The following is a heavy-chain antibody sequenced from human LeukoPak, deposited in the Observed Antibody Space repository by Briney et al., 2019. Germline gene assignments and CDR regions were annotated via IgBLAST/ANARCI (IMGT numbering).Heavy chain of an antibody. CDR3: ARDSSVGATTSYYGMDV. CDR2: INPNSGGT. D-gene: IGHD1-26*01. CDR1: GYTFTGYY. J-gene: IGHJ6*02. Sequence: ASVKVSCKASGYTFTGYYMHWVRQAPGQGLEWMGWINPNSGGTNYAQKFQGWVTMTRDTSISTAYMELSRLRSDDTAVYYCARDSSVGATTSYYGMDVWGQGTTVTVSS. V-gene: IGHV1-2*04.